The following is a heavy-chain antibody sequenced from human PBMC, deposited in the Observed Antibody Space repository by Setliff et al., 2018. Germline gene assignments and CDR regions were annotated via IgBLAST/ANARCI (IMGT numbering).Heavy chain of an antibody. J-gene: IGHJ6*03. CDR3: ARVDYSPINYYYYYMDV. CDR2: IYRTGTT. CDR1: GYSISSGYY. Sequence: PSETLSLTCAVSGYSISSGYYWAWIRQPPGKGLEWIGSIYRTGTTHYNPSLKSRVTISVDTSKNQFSLKLSSVTAADTAVYYCARVDYSPINYYYYYMDVWGKGTTVTVSS. D-gene: IGHD4-4*01. V-gene: IGHV4-38-2*01.